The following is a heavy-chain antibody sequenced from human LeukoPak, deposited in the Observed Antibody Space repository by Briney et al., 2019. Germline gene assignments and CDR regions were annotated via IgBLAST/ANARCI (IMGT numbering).Heavy chain of an antibody. V-gene: IGHV1-2*02. Sequence: ASVKVSCKASGYTFTGYYMHWVRQAPGQGLEWMGWINPNSGGTNYAQKFQGRVTMTRDTSISTAYMELSSLRSEDTAVYYCARGNYYGSGSSEMDVWGKGTTVTISS. D-gene: IGHD3-10*01. CDR2: INPNSGGT. J-gene: IGHJ6*04. CDR1: GYTFTGYY. CDR3: ARGNYYGSGSSEMDV.